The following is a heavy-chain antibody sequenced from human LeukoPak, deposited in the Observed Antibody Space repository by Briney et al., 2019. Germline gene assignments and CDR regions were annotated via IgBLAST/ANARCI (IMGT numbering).Heavy chain of an antibody. D-gene: IGHD3-22*01. CDR3: AKGAYYDL. Sequence: GGSLRLSCAASGFTFSSYWMNWVRQAPGKGLEWVANIKQDGSEKYYVDSVKGRFTISRDNSKNSLSLQMNSLRAEDTAVYYCAKGAYYDLWGQGTLVTVSS. V-gene: IGHV3-7*03. CDR1: GFTFSSYW. CDR2: IKQDGSEK. J-gene: IGHJ4*02.